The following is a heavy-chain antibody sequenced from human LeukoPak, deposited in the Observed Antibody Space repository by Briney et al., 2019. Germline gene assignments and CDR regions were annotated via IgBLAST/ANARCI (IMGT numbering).Heavy chain of an antibody. Sequence: SETLSLTCTVSGGSISSSSYYWGWIRQPPGKGLEWIGTIYYSGSSYYNPSLKSRVTISVDTSKNQFSLKLSSVTAADTAVYYCARCPRIVGWELLHNWFDPWGQGILVTVPS. J-gene: IGHJ5*02. CDR1: GGSISSSSYY. CDR3: ARCPRIVGWELLHNWFDP. V-gene: IGHV4-39*01. D-gene: IGHD1-26*01. CDR2: IYYSGSS.